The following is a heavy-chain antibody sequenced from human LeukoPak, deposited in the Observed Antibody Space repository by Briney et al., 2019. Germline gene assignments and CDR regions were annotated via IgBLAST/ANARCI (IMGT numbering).Heavy chain of an antibody. D-gene: IGHD5-18*01. CDR3: AKPQGIQLWLRQADY. CDR2: ISYDGSNK. Sequence: GGSLRLSCAASGFTFSSCGMHWVRQAPGKGLEWVAVISYDGSNKYYADSVKGRFTISRDNSKNTLYLQMNSLRAEDTAVYYCAKPQGIQLWLRQADYWGQGTLVTVSS. V-gene: IGHV3-30*18. CDR1: GFTFSSCG. J-gene: IGHJ4*02.